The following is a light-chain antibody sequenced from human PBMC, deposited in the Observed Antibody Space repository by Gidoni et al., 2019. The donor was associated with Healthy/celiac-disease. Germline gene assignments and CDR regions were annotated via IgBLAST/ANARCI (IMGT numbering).Light chain of an antibody. CDR3: QQYGSSPIT. CDR1: QSVSSSY. J-gene: IGKJ4*01. Sequence: EIVLTQSPGTLSLSPGERATLSCRASQSVSSSYLAWYQQKPGQAPRLLIYGASSRATGIPDRFSGSGSGTDFTFTISRLEPEDLAVYYCQQYGSSPITFGGGTKVEIK. V-gene: IGKV3-20*01. CDR2: GAS.